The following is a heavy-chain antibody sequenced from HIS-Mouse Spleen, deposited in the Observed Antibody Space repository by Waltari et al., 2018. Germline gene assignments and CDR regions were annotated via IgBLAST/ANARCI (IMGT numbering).Heavy chain of an antibody. Sequence: QLQLQESGPGLVKPSETLSLTCTVSGGSISSSSYYWGWIRQPPGKGLEWIGSIYYSGSNYYNTSLKSRVTISVDTSKNQFSLKLSSVSAADTAVYYCAYGDYFDYWGQGTLVTVSS. CDR1: GGSISSSSYY. V-gene: IGHV4-39*01. D-gene: IGHD4-17*01. CDR2: IYYSGSN. J-gene: IGHJ4*02. CDR3: AYGDYFDY.